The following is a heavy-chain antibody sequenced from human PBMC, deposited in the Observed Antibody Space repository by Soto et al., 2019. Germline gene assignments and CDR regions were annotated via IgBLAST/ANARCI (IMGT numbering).Heavy chain of an antibody. D-gene: IGHD3-22*01. V-gene: IGHV3-48*03. CDR1: RFTFSSYE. CDR3: ARAFNYYDSSGYPDY. Sequence: PGGSLRLSCAASRFTFSSYEMNWVRQAPGKGLEWVSYISSSGSTIYYADSVKGRFTISRDNAKNSLYLQMNSLRAEDTAVYYCARAFNYYDSSGYPDYWGQGTLVTVSS. CDR2: ISSSGSTI. J-gene: IGHJ4*02.